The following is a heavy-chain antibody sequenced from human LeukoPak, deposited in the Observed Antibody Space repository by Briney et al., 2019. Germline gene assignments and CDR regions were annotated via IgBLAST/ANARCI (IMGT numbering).Heavy chain of an antibody. V-gene: IGHV3-74*01. CDR2: INNKGTET. Sequence: GGSLRLSCAASGFTFNSFWMHWVRQAPGQGLVWVSRINNKGTETVYADSVKGRFTISRDNAKNTLYLQMNSLRAEDTAIYYCVRGSFGPDIWGQGTMVTVSS. J-gene: IGHJ3*02. CDR1: GFTFNSFW. D-gene: IGHD3/OR15-3a*01. CDR3: VRGSFGPDI.